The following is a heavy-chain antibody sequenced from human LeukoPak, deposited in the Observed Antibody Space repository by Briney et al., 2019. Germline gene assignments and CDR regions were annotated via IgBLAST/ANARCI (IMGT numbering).Heavy chain of an antibody. CDR1: GYTFTGYY. CDR3: ARGKGVPAAIRGGGNWFDP. J-gene: IGHJ5*02. D-gene: IGHD2-2*02. Sequence: GASVKVSCKASGYTFTGYYMHWVRQAPGQGLEWMGWINPNSGGTNYAQKFQGRVTMTRDTSISTAYMELSRLRSDDTAVYYCARGKGVPAAIRGGGNWFDPWGQGTLVTVSS. V-gene: IGHV1-2*02. CDR2: INPNSGGT.